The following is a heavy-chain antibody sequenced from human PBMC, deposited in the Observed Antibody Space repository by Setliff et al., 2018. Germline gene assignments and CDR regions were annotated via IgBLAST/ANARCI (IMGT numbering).Heavy chain of an antibody. V-gene: IGHV1-2*04. D-gene: IGHD3-16*01. CDR1: GYAFTDNY. J-gene: IGHJ3*01. Sequence: ASVKVSCKTSGYAFTDNYIHWVRQAPGQGLEWMGWINPKTEGTNLAQKFQGWVSMTRGTSITTAYMELSRLTSDDMAVYFCARSDHLVVDGFDVWGQGTMVTVSS. CDR3: ARSDHLVVDGFDV. CDR2: INPKTEGT.